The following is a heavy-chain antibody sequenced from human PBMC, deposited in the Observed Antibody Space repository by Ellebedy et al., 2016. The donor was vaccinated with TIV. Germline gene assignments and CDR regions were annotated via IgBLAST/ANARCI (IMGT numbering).Heavy chain of an antibody. Sequence: GESLKISCAASGFSFSSYAMSWVRQAPGKGLEWVSTISNTGSRTYYADSVDGRFIISRHNSKKTLYLPMNSLRAEDTAVYYCAKDQVAGDGRWVFDIWGQGTMVTVSS. D-gene: IGHD3-16*01. CDR1: GFSFSSYA. J-gene: IGHJ3*02. CDR3: AKDQVAGDGRWVFDI. CDR2: ISNTGSRT. V-gene: IGHV3-23*01.